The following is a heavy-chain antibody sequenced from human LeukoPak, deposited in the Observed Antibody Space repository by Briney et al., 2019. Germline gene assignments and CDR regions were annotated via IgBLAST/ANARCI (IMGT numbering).Heavy chain of an antibody. CDR1: GFTFSSYW. V-gene: IGHV3-74*01. CDR2: INSDGSST. D-gene: IGHD3-10*01. CDR3: ATGGPGYFQN. J-gene: IGHJ1*01. Sequence: GGSLRLSCAASGFTFSSYWMHWVRQAPGKGLVWVSRINSDGSSTRYADSVKGRFTISRDNAKNTLDLQMNSLRAEDTAVYYCATGGPGYFQNWGQGTLVTVSS.